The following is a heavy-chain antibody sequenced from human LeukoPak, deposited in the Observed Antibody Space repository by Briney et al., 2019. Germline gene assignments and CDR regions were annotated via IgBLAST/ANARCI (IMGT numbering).Heavy chain of an antibody. V-gene: IGHV3-49*04. CDR3: TRDHRDDWNPGYYFDY. CDR2: IKTKVYGGTT. Sequence: PGGSLRLSCAASGFTFSDHYMDWVRQAPGQGLEWVGFIKTKVYGGTTEYAASVKGRFTISRDDSKAIAYLQMNSLKTEDTAVYYCTRDHRDDWNPGYYFDYWGQGTLVTVSS. J-gene: IGHJ4*02. CDR1: GFTFSDHY. D-gene: IGHD1-1*01.